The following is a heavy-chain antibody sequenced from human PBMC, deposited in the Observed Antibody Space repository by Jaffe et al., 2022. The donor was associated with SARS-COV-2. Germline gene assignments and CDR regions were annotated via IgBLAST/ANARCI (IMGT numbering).Heavy chain of an antibody. V-gene: IGHV1-3*01. D-gene: IGHD2-15*01. CDR1: GYTFSTYA. CDR3: ARTRDCSGGGGCYEYYYAMDV. Sequence: QVQLVQSGAEVKKPGASVKVSCKASGYTFSTYAMHWVRQAPGQRLEWVGWTDALNGKTKYSQKFQGRLTITRDTSASTHYMELTSLTSEDTAVYYCARTRDCSGGGGCYEYYYAMDVWGQGTTVTVSS. CDR2: TDALNGKT. J-gene: IGHJ6*02.